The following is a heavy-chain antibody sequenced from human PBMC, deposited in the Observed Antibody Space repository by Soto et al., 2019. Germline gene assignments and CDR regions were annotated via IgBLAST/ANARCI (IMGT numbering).Heavy chain of an antibody. CDR2: VNPNSGGT. D-gene: IGHD2-15*01. V-gene: IGHV1-2*04. J-gene: IGHJ6*02. CDR3: AREGAATDNYGTDV. CDR1: GYTFTDYY. Sequence: ASLKVSCKASGYTFTDYYIHWVRQAPGQGLEWMGWVNPNSGGTNYAQKFQGWVTMTRDTSISTVYMELSSLKSDDMAVYYCAREGAATDNYGTDVWGQGTTVTVSS.